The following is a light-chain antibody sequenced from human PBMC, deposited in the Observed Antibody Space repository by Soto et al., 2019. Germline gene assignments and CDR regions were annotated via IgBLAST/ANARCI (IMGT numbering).Light chain of an antibody. Sequence: DIQMTQSPSTLSTSLGDRVTITCRASQSISHLLAWYQQKPGTAPKLLIYDASNFYSGVPSRFSGSYSGTEFTLTISSLQPDDVATYYCQQYNNNPPWTFGQGTRVEVK. CDR2: DAS. CDR3: QQYNNNPPWT. CDR1: QSISHL. V-gene: IGKV1-5*01. J-gene: IGKJ1*01.